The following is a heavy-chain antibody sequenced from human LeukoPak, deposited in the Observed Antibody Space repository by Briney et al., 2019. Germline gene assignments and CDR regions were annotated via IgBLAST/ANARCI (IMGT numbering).Heavy chain of an antibody. V-gene: IGHV3-20*04. CDR3: ARVKDIVATDPEYYFDY. CDR1: GFTFDDYG. CDR2: INWNGGST. D-gene: IGHD5-12*01. Sequence: GGSLRLSCAASGFTFDDYGMSWVRQAPGKGLEWVSGINWNGGSTGYADSVKGRFTISRDNAKNSLYLQMNSLRAEDTALYYCARVKDIVATDPEYYFDYWGQGTLVTVSS. J-gene: IGHJ4*02.